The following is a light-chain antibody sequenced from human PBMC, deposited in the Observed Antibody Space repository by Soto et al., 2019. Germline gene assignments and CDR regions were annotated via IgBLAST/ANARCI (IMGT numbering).Light chain of an antibody. CDR1: SSNIGAGYD. CDR3: PSYDSRLSGWV. Sequence: QSVLTQPPSVSGAPGQRVTISCTESSSNIGAGYDVHWYQQLPGTAPKLLIYGNSNRPSGVPDRFSGSKSGTSASLAITGLQAEDEADYYCPSYDSRLSGWVFGGGTKVTVL. V-gene: IGLV1-40*01. J-gene: IGLJ3*02. CDR2: GNS.